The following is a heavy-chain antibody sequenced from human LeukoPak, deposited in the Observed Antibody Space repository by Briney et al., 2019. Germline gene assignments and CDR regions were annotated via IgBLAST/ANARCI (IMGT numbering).Heavy chain of an antibody. D-gene: IGHD3-10*01. J-gene: IGHJ4*02. V-gene: IGHV4-59*01. CDR2: IYYSGST. Sequence: KPSETLSLTCTVSGGSISSYYWSWIRQPPGKGLEWIGYIYYSGSTNYNPSLKSRVTISVDTSENQFSLKLSSVTAADTAVYYCARDSPAGSGDLLVYFDYWGQGTLVTVSS. CDR1: GGSISSYY. CDR3: ARDSPAGSGDLLVYFDY.